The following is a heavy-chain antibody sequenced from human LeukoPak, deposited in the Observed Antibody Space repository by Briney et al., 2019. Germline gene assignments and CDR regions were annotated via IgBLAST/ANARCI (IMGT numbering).Heavy chain of an antibody. CDR2: IYYSGST. CDR1: GGSISSGDYY. V-gene: IGHV4-30-4*01. Sequence: SETLSLTCTVSGGSISSGDYYWSWIRQPPGKGLEWIGYIYYSGSTYYNPSLKSRVTISVDTSKNQFSLKLGSVTAADTAVYYCARVPYYYDSSGYWNWFDPWGQGTLVTVSS. CDR3: ARVPYYYDSSGYWNWFDP. J-gene: IGHJ5*02. D-gene: IGHD3-22*01.